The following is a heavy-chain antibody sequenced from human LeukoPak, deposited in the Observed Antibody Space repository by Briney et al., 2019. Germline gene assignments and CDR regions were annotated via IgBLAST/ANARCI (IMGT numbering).Heavy chain of an antibody. CDR3: ARHAVTAYDYFDY. CDR1: GYSFTPHW. J-gene: IGHJ4*02. Sequence: GESLKISCKGSGYSFTPHWIGWVRRMPGKGLEWMGIIYPGDSDTRYGPSFQGQVTISADKSVSTAYLQWSSLKASDTAMNYCARHAVTAYDYFDYWGRGTPVTVSS. CDR2: IYPGDSDT. V-gene: IGHV5-51*01. D-gene: IGHD4-23*01.